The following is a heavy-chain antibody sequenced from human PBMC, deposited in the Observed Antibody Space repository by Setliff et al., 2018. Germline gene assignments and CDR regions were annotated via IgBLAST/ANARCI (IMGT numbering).Heavy chain of an antibody. CDR3: ARDPGFRSGTWSLDL. V-gene: IGHV4-34*01. J-gene: IGHJ5*02. D-gene: IGHD3-10*01. Sequence: SETLSLTCSVYGESFSNNYWSWIRQPPGEGLEWIGESDHSGSTSYNPSLQSRLTMSVDTSRIQFSLKLRSVTAADTAVYYCARDPGFRSGTWSLDLWGQGTQVTVSS. CDR2: SDHSGST. CDR1: GESFSNNY.